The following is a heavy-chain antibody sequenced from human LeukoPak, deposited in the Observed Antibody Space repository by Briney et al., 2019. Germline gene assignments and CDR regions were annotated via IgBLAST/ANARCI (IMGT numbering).Heavy chain of an antibody. V-gene: IGHV3-23*01. J-gene: IGHJ5*02. D-gene: IGHD3-3*01. CDR2: IRTSGET. CDR3: ATLSYDVWTGINWFDP. CDR1: GFIFSSYA. Sequence: GGSLRLSCAASGFIFSSYAISWVRQAPGKGLEWVSGIRTSGETFYADSVKGRFTISRDISKSTVYLQMSSLRAEDSAIYYCATLSYDVWTGINWFDPWGQGPWSPSPQ.